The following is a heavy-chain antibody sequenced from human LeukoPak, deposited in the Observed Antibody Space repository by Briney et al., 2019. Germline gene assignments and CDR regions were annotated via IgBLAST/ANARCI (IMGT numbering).Heavy chain of an antibody. CDR3: AKDMSHCSSTSCYTGGAFDI. Sequence: GGSLRLSCAASGFTFDDYAMHWVRQAPGKGLEWVSGISWNSGSIGYADSVKGRFTISRDNAKNSLYLRMNSLRAEDTALYYCAKDMSHCSSTSCYTGGAFDIWGQGTMVTVSS. CDR1: GFTFDDYA. J-gene: IGHJ3*02. V-gene: IGHV3-9*01. D-gene: IGHD2-2*02. CDR2: ISWNSGSI.